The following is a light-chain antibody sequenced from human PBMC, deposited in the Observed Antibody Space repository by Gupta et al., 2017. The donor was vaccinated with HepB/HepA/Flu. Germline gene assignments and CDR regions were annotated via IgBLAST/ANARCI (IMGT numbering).Light chain of an antibody. CDR2: XDN. J-gene: IGLJ3*02. CDR1: NSNIENNY. CDR3: ATWDDSLSGQKM. Sequence: CSXXNSNIENNYVSCYQQIPGTAPKLLIYXDNHRPSGVPDRFSGSKSGTSASLAISGLRSDDEADYYCATWDDSLSGQKMFGGGTKLTVL. V-gene: IGLV1-47*01.